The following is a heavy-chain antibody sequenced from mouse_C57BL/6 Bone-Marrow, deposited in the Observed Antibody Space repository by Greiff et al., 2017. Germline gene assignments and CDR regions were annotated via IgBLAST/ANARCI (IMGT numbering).Heavy chain of an antibody. CDR2: INPNNGGT. CDR1: GYTFTDYY. J-gene: IGHJ2*01. Sequence: EVQLQQSGPELVKPGASVKISCKASGYTFTDYYMNWVKQSHGKSLEWIGDINPNNGGTSYNQKFKGKATLTVDKSSSTAYMELRSLTSEDSAVYYCARDYGSSFTGDYWGQGTTLTVSS. V-gene: IGHV1-26*01. D-gene: IGHD1-1*01. CDR3: ARDYGSSFTGDY.